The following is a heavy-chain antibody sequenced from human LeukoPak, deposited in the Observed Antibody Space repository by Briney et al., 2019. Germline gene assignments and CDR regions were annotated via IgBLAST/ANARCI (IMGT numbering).Heavy chain of an antibody. CDR3: ARGKLLGIVGGFDY. Sequence: GGSLRLSCAASGFTFSSYWMSWVRQAQGKGLEWVANIKQDGSEKYYVDCVKGPFTISRDNAKNSLYLQMNSLRAEDTAVYYCARGKLLGIVGGFDYWGQGTLVTVSS. V-gene: IGHV3-7*01. CDR1: GFTFSSYW. J-gene: IGHJ4*02. D-gene: IGHD2/OR15-2a*01. CDR2: IKQDGSEK.